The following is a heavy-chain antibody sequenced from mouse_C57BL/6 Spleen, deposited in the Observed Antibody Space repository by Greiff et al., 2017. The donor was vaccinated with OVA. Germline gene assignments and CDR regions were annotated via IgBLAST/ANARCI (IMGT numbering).Heavy chain of an antibody. CDR2: IYLGDGDT. D-gene: IGHD2-3*01. J-gene: IGHJ2*01. V-gene: IGHV1-82*01. Sequence: VQLQQSGPELVKPGASVKISCKASGYAFRSSWMNWVKQRPGKGLEWIGRIYLGDGDTIYNGKFKGKATLTADKSSCTAYMQLSSLTSEDSAVDCCARTDGPFDYWGQGTTLTVSS. CDR1: GYAFRSSW. CDR3: ARTDGPFDY.